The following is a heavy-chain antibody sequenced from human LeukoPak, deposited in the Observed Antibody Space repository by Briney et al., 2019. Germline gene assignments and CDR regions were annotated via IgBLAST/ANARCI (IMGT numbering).Heavy chain of an antibody. V-gene: IGHV1-58*01. D-gene: IGHD3-22*01. CDR1: GFTFPSSA. CDR2: IVVGSGNT. J-gene: IGHJ3*02. Sequence: SVKVSCKASGFTFPSSAVQWVRQSRGQRLEWIGWIVVGSGNTNYAQKFQERVTITRDMSTSTAYMELSSLRSEDTAVYYCAADSSGYISNDAFDIWGQGTMVTVSS. CDR3: AADSSGYISNDAFDI.